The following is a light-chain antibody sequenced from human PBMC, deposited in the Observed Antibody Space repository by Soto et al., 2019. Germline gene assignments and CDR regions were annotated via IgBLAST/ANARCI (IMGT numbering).Light chain of an antibody. V-gene: IGKV1-12*01. CDR1: QDVSSW. J-gene: IGKJ4*01. Sequence: DVQVTQSPSSVSASVGDRVTITCRTSQDVSSWFAWYQQKPGKAPELLIYSAAPLQPGVPSRFSGSGSGTDFTLTISSLQPEDFATYYCQPPNSFPLTFGGGTKVQIK. CDR3: QPPNSFPLT. CDR2: SAA.